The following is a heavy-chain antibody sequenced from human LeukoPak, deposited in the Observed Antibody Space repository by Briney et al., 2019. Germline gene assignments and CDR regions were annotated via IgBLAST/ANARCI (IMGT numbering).Heavy chain of an antibody. V-gene: IGHV4-34*01. CDR2: INHSVST. D-gene: IGHD3-22*01. CDR1: GGSLSGYY. J-gene: IGHJ4*02. CDR3: ARGLGDYYDSSGDDY. Sequence: SESLSPTCAVYGGSLSGYYWSWIRHPPGNGLEWSWEINHSVSTNYNPSLKSRVTISVDTSKNKFSLKLSSVTAADTAVYYCARGLGDYYDSSGDDYWGQGTLVTVSS.